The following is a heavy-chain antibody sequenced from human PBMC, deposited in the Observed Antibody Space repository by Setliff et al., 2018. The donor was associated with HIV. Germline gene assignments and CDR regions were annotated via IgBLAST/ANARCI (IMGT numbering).Heavy chain of an antibody. Sequence: SETLSLTCTVSGGSITGGRHFWTWIRQPAGKGLEWIGHLHTTWGNNYNPFLRSRVSMSVDMSTRQLSPQLRDVTAPDTGVYYCAKTSVGATGLYAFDIWGQGTMVTVSS. CDR1: GGSITGGRHF. V-gene: IGHV4-61*09. CDR3: AKTSVGATGLYAFDI. D-gene: IGHD1-26*01. J-gene: IGHJ3*02. CDR2: LHTTWGN.